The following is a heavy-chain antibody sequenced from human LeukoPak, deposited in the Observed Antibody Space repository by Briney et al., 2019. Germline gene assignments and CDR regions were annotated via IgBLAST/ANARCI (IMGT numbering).Heavy chain of an antibody. Sequence: PLETLSLTCTVSGGSISSYYWSWIRQPAGKGLEWIGRIYTSGSTNYNPSLKSRVTMSVDTSKNQFSLKLSSVTAADTAVYYCAAARLLKRSYYFDYWGQGTLVTVSS. CDR1: GGSISSYY. J-gene: IGHJ4*02. CDR3: AAARLLKRSYYFDY. V-gene: IGHV4-4*07. CDR2: IYTSGST. D-gene: IGHD3-10*01.